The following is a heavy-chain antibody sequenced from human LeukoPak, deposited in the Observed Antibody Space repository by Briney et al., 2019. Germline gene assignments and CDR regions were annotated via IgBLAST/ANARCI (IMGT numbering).Heavy chain of an antibody. CDR1: GFTFSSYW. D-gene: IGHD3-22*01. Sequence: GGSLRLSCVASGFTFSSYWMHWVRRAPGKGLVWVSRINSDGSTNYADSVKGRFTISSDNAKNTVSLQMNSLRAEDTGVYYCARAPSEIGGYYPEYFRHWGQGTLVIVSS. CDR3: ARAPSEIGGYYPEYFRH. J-gene: IGHJ1*01. V-gene: IGHV3-74*01. CDR2: INSDGST.